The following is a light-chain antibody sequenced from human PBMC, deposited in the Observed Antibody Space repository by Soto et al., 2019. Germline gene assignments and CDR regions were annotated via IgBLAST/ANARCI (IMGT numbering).Light chain of an antibody. J-gene: IGKJ3*01. Sequence: TQSPGTLSLSPGERATLSCRASQTLTSSYLAWYQQKPGKAPKFLIYAASSLQSGVPSRFSGSGSGTDFTLTISSLQPEDFATYYCQQSYNTPLTFGPGTKVDIK. V-gene: IGKV1-39*01. CDR1: QTLTSSY. CDR3: QQSYNTPLT. CDR2: AAS.